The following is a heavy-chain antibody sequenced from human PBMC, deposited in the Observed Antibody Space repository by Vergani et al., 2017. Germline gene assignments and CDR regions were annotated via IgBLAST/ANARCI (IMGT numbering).Heavy chain of an antibody. D-gene: IGHD6-6*01. Sequence: QVQLVESGGGLVKPGGSLRLSCAASGFTFSDYYMSWIRQAPGTGLEWVSYISSSSSYTNYADSVKGRFTISRDNAKNSLYLQMNSLRAEDTAVYYCARGGRYITSSAFNWGQGTLVTVSS. CDR2: ISSSSSYT. J-gene: IGHJ4*02. CDR3: ARGGRYITSSAFN. V-gene: IGHV3-11*06. CDR1: GFTFSDYY.